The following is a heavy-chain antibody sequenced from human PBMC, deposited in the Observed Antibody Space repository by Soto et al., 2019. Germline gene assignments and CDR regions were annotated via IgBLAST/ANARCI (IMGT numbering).Heavy chain of an antibody. CDR2: IDPSDSYT. CDR1: GYSFTSYW. CDR3: ARRGTVTGYGMDV. Sequence: PGESLKISCKGSGYSFTSYWISWVLQIPWKGLEWMGRIDPSDSYTNYSPSFQGHVTISADKSISTAYLQWSSLKASDTAMYYCARRGTVTGYGMDVWGQGTTVTVSS. J-gene: IGHJ6*02. V-gene: IGHV5-10-1*01. D-gene: IGHD4-17*01.